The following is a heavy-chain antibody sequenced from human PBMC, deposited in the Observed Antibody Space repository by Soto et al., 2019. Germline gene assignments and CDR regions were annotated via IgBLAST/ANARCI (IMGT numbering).Heavy chain of an antibody. CDR3: ARPLTTTFDDAFDI. D-gene: IGHD3-16*01. J-gene: IGHJ3*02. Sequence: ESLKISCKGSRYSFTSYWIGWVRQMPGKGLEWMGIINPSDSDSRYSPSFQGQVTISADKSINTAYLHWSSLKASDTAMYYCARPLTTTFDDAFDIWGQGTMVTVSS. CDR1: RYSFTSYW. CDR2: INPSDSDS. V-gene: IGHV5-51*01.